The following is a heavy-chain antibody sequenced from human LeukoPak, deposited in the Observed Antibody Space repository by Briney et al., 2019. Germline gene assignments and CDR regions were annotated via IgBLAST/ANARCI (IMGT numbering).Heavy chain of an antibody. Sequence: SGTLSLTCAVSGGSISSSKWWSWVRQPPGKGLEWIGEVYHSGSTNYNPSLKSRVTISVDKSKNQFSLKMSSVTAADTAIYYCASRDYSSGWYAYWGQGTLVTVSS. J-gene: IGHJ4*02. D-gene: IGHD6-19*01. V-gene: IGHV4-4*02. CDR1: GGSISSSKW. CDR3: ASRDYSSGWYAY. CDR2: VYHSGST.